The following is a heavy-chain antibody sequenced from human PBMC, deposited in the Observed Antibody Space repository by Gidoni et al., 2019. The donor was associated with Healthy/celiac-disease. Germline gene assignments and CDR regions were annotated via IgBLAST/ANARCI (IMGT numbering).Heavy chain of an antibody. CDR2: IYYSGST. V-gene: IGHV4-59*01. CDR3: ARVSIAVAGLVDY. D-gene: IGHD6-19*01. CDR1: GGSISSYY. J-gene: IGHJ4*02. Sequence: QVQLQESGPGLVTPSETLSLTCTVSGGSISSYYWSWIRQPPGKGLEWIGYIYYSGSTNYNPSLKSRVTISVDTSKNQFSLKLSSVTAADTAVYYCARVSIAVAGLVDYWGQGTLVTVSS.